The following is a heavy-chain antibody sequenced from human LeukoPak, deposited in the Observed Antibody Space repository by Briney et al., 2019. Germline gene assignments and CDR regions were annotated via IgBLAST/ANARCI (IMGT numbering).Heavy chain of an antibody. D-gene: IGHD1-26*01. J-gene: IGHJ4*02. CDR3: GRQGYTASYYFFDS. V-gene: IGHV4-4*07. CDR2: IYTTGTT. CDR1: SGSIRSYY. Sequence: KPSETLSLTCTVSSGSIRSYYWGWVRQPPGKGLEWIGRIYTTGTTQYNPSLKSRLTMSVDTSTNQFSLNLRSMTAADTAVYYCGRQGYTASYYFFDSWSQGTLVAV.